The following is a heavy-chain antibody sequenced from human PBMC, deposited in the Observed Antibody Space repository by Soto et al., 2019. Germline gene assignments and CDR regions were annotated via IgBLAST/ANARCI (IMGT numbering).Heavy chain of an antibody. Sequence: ASVKVSCKASGYTFTSYGISWVRQAPGQGLEWMGWISAYNGNTNYAQKLQGRVTMTTDTSTSTAYMELRSLRSDDTAVYYCARACYYDSSGYEVLAFDIWGQGTMVTVSS. V-gene: IGHV1-18*01. J-gene: IGHJ3*02. CDR1: GYTFTSYG. CDR3: ARACYYDSSGYEVLAFDI. D-gene: IGHD3-22*01. CDR2: ISAYNGNT.